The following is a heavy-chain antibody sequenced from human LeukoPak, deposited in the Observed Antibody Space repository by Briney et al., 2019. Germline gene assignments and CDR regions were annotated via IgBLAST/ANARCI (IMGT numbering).Heavy chain of an antibody. CDR3: AKDVSWNWFDP. J-gene: IGHJ5*02. CDR1: GFTFSTYA. Sequence: GGSLRLSCAASGFTFSTYAMHWVRQAPGKGLEWVAVISYDGSNKYYAASVKGRFTISRDNSKNTLYLQMNTLRAEDTAVYYCAKDVSWNWFDPWGQGTLVTVSS. CDR2: ISYDGSNK. V-gene: IGHV3-30*18.